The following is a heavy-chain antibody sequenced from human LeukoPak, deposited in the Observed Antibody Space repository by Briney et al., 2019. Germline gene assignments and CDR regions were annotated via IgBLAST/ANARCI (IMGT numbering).Heavy chain of an antibody. CDR2: IYTSGST. J-gene: IGHJ4*02. V-gene: IGHV4-4*07. CDR1: GGSISSYY. CDR3: ARSGYSYGYRDYFDY. D-gene: IGHD5-18*01. Sequence: SETLSLTCTVSGGSISSYYWSWIRQPAGKGLEWIGRIYTSGSTNYNPSLKSRVTMSVDTSKNQFSLKLNSVTAADTAVYYCARSGYSYGYRDYFDYWGQGTLVTVSS.